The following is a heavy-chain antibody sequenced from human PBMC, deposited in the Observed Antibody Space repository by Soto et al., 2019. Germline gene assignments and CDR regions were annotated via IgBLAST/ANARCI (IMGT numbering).Heavy chain of an antibody. J-gene: IGHJ4*02. CDR3: ARGYFDK. Sequence: ASVKVSCKPSGYSFITFYMHWVRQAPGQGLEWMGIINPSGGSTSYTHKFQGRVTMTRDTSTPTVYMELGGLRSEDTAIYYCARGYFDKWGQGTLVTVSS. V-gene: IGHV1-46*01. CDR2: INPSGGST. CDR1: GYSFITFY.